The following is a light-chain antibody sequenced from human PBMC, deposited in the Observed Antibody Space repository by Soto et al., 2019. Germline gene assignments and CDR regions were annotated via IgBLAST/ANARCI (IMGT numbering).Light chain of an antibody. CDR2: GAS. Sequence: EIVMTQSPASLSLSPGDGATLSCRASQSVASNVAWYQQKPGQGPRLLIHGASTRAVGVPARFSGSGSGTDFTLTISSLQSEDFAVYYCQQYHNWPPQYTFGQGTKVQIK. J-gene: IGKJ2*01. V-gene: IGKV3D-15*01. CDR1: QSVASN. CDR3: QQYHNWPPQYT.